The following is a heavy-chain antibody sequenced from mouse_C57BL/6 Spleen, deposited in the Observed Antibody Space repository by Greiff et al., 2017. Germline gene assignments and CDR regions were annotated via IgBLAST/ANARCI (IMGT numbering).Heavy chain of an antibody. CDR1: GFNIKDYY. Sequence: VQLKESGAELVRPGASVKLSCTASGFNIKDYYMHWVKQRPEQGLEWIGRIDPEDGDTEYAPKFQGKATMTADTSSNTAYLQLSSLTSEDTAVYYCTSLYGNYLAWFAYWGQGTLVTVSA. CDR3: TSLYGNYLAWFAY. J-gene: IGHJ3*01. V-gene: IGHV14-1*01. D-gene: IGHD2-1*01. CDR2: IDPEDGDT.